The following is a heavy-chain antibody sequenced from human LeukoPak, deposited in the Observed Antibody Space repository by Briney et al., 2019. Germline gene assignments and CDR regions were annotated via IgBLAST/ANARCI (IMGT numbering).Heavy chain of an antibody. J-gene: IGHJ4*02. CDR1: GGSISSYY. CDR2: IYYSGST. V-gene: IGHV4-59*08. D-gene: IGHD6-13*01. Sequence: SETLSLTCTVSGGSISSYYWSWIRQPPGKGLEWIGYIYYSGSTNYNPSLKSRVTISVDTSKNQFSLKLSSVTAADTAVHYCAAGYSTSWYLHWGQGTLVTVSS. CDR3: AAGYSTSWYLH.